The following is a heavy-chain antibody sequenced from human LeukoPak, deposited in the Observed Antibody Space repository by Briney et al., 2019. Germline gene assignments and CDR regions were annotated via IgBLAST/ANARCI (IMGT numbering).Heavy chain of an antibody. V-gene: IGHV3-23*01. CDR2: ISGSGGST. CDR1: GFTFSSYA. CDR3: ARGPTAEN. J-gene: IGHJ4*02. Sequence: PGGSLRLSCAASGFTFSSYAVSWVRQAPGKGLEWVSAISGSGGSTYYADSVKGRFTISRDNSKNSLYLQMHSLRVEDTAMYYCARGPTAENWGQGTLVTVSS.